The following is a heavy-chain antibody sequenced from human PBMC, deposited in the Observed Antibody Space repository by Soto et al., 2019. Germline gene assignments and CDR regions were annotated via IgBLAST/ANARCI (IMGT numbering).Heavy chain of an antibody. D-gene: IGHD6-25*01. J-gene: IGHJ2*01. CDR3: GRDPPGVTAEGAPLYFVL. CDR1: GVSISNSY. CDR2: IYSSGKT. V-gene: IGHV4-4*07. Sequence: QVQLQESGPGLVKPSETLSLTCTVSGVSISNSYWSWIRQPAGKGLEWIGRIYSSGKTNYNPSLNSRVTMSVDTSKNQFSRRLTSVTAADTALYFCGRDPPGVTAEGAPLYFVLWGRGTLVTVSS.